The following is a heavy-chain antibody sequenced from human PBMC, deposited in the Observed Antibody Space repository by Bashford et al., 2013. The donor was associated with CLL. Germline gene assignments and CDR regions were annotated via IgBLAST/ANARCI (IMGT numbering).Heavy chain of an antibody. Sequence: SETLSLTCAVSGGSISSGGYSWNWIRQPPGKGLEWIGYIFHSASTYYNPSLKSRVTMSVDRSKNQFSLKINSVTAADTAVYYCVREWSNWFDPWGQGTLVTVSS. CDR3: VREWSNWFDP. CDR2: IFHSAST. J-gene: IGHJ5*02. D-gene: IGHD2-8*01. V-gene: IGHV4-30-2*01. CDR1: GGSISSGGYS.